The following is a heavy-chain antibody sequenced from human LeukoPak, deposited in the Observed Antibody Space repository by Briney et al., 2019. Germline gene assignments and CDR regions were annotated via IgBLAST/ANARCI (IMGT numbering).Heavy chain of an antibody. D-gene: IGHD1-26*01. Sequence: ASVKVSCKVSGYTLTELSMHWVRQAPGKGLEWMGGFDPEDGETIYAQKFQGRVTMTEGTSTDTAYMELSSLRSEDTAVYYCATTASPLVGEYYFDYWGQGTLVTVSS. CDR1: GYTLTELS. V-gene: IGHV1-24*01. CDR2: FDPEDGET. CDR3: ATTASPLVGEYYFDY. J-gene: IGHJ4*02.